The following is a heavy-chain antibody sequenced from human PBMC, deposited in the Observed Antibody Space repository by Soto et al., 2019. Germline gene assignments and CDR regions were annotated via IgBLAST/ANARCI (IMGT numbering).Heavy chain of an antibody. Sequence: EVQLLESGGGLVQPGGSLRLSCAASGFTFSSYAMSWVRQAPGKGLEWVSAISGSGGSTCYADSVKGRFTISRDNSKNTLYLQMNSLRAEDTAVYYCSRLFPYSGYDSYDYWGQGTLVTVSS. CDR2: ISGSGGST. V-gene: IGHV3-23*01. CDR3: SRLFPYSGYDSYDY. CDR1: GFTFSSYA. J-gene: IGHJ4*02. D-gene: IGHD5-12*01.